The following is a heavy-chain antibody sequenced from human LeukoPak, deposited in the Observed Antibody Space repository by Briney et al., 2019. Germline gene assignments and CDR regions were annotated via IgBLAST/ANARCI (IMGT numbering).Heavy chain of an antibody. V-gene: IGHV1-46*01. D-gene: IGHD3-22*01. Sequence: ASVKVSCKASGYTFTSYYMHWVRQAPGQGLEWMGIINPSGGSTSYAQKFQGRVTMTRDMSTSTVYMELSSLRAEDTAVYYCAKVVDDSSSRYYYYYMDVWGKGTTVTISS. J-gene: IGHJ6*03. CDR3: AKVVDDSSSRYYYYYMDV. CDR2: INPSGGST. CDR1: GYTFTSYY.